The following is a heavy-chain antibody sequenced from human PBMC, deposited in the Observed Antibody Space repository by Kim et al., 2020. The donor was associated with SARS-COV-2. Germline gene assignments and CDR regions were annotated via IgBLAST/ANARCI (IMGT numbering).Heavy chain of an antibody. CDR2: ISAYNGNT. V-gene: IGHV1-18*01. Sequence: ASVKVSCKASGYTFTSYGISWVRQAPGQGLEWMGWISAYNGNTNYAQKLQGRVTMTTDTSTSTAYMELRSLRSDDTAVYYCARDSPTYYYDSSGYYVGLTPYNWFDPWGQGTLVTVSS. J-gene: IGHJ5*02. CDR3: ARDSPTYYYDSSGYYVGLTPYNWFDP. CDR1: GYTFTSYG. D-gene: IGHD3-22*01.